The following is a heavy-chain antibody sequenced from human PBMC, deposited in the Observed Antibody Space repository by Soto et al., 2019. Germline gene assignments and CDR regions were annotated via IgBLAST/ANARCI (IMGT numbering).Heavy chain of an antibody. D-gene: IGHD3-10*01. V-gene: IGHV5-51*01. CDR1: GYSFTSYW. CDR2: IYPGDSDT. CDR3: ARVALPGRNYYYYYGMDV. Sequence: GESLKISCKGSGYSFTSYWIGWVRQIPGKGLEWMGIIYPGDSDTRYSPSFQGQVTISADKSISTAYLQWSSLKASDTAMYYCARVALPGRNYYYYYGMDVWGQGTTVTVSS. J-gene: IGHJ6*02.